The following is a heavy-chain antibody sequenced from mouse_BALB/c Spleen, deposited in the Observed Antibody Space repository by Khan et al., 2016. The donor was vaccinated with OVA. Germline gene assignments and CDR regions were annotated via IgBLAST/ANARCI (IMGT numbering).Heavy chain of an antibody. Sequence: VQGVESGPGLAAPSQSLSITCTISGFSLTNYGVHWVRQPPGKGLEWLVVIWSDGSTTYNSALQSRLTITKDNSQSQVFLKMNSLQTDDTAIYFCARQPYYHYNIMDYWGQGTSVTVSS. CDR1: GFSLTNYG. J-gene: IGHJ4*01. D-gene: IGHD2-10*01. CDR3: ARQPYYHYNIMDY. CDR2: IWSDGST. V-gene: IGHV2-6-1*01.